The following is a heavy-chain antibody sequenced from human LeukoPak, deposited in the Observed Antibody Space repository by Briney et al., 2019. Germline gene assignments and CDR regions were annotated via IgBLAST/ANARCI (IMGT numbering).Heavy chain of an antibody. V-gene: IGHV3-30*18. D-gene: IGHD1-7*01. Sequence: GGSLRLSCAASGFTFSSYGMHWVRQAPGKGLEWVAVISYDGSNKYYADSVKGRFTISRDNSKNTLSLQMTSLRAEDTAVYYCAQENWNYYFDYWGQGTLLTVSS. CDR3: AQENWNYYFDY. CDR1: GFTFSSYG. CDR2: ISYDGSNK. J-gene: IGHJ4*02.